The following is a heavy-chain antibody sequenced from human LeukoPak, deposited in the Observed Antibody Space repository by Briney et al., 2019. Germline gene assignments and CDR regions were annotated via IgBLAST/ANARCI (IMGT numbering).Heavy chain of an antibody. V-gene: IGHV1-18*01. Sequence: ASVKVSCEASGYTFTSYGISWVRQAPGQGLEWMGWISAYNGNTNYAQKLQGRVTMTTDTSTSTAYMELRSLRSDDTAVYYCARDPDIVVVPAVRGPGWFDPWGQGTLVTVSS. J-gene: IGHJ5*02. CDR3: ARDPDIVVVPAVRGPGWFDP. CDR1: GYTFTSYG. CDR2: ISAYNGNT. D-gene: IGHD2-2*01.